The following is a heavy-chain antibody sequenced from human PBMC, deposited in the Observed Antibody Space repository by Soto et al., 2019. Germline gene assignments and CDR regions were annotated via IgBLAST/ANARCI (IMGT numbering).Heavy chain of an antibody. CDR2: IWYDGSNK. Sequence: GGSLRLSCAASGFTFSSYGMHWVRQAPGKGLEWVAVIWYDGSNKYYAESVKGRFTISRDNSKNTLYLQMNSLRAEDTAVYYCARDSHVGSGWQLTADYWGQGTLVTVS. V-gene: IGHV3-33*01. CDR3: ARDSHVGSGWQLTADY. CDR1: GFTFSSYG. J-gene: IGHJ4*02. D-gene: IGHD6-19*01.